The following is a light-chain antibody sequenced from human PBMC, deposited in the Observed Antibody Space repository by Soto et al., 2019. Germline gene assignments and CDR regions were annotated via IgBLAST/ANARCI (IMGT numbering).Light chain of an antibody. CDR1: SSDVGGYNY. J-gene: IGLJ1*01. CDR2: EVS. V-gene: IGLV2-8*01. CDR3: QSYDSSRSGFV. Sequence: ALTQPPSASGPPGQSVTISCTGTSSDVGGYNYVSWYQQHPGKAPKLMIYEVSKRPSGVPDRFSGSKSGNTASLTVSGLQAEDEADYYCQSYDSSRSGFVFGTGTKVTVL.